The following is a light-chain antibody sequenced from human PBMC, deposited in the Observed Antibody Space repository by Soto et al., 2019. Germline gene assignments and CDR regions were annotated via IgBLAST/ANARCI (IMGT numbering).Light chain of an antibody. Sequence: EIVMTQSPGTLSVSPGERATLSFRASQSVSSNLAWYQQKPGQAPRLLIYGASTRATGIPARFSGRGSGTDFTLTISRLEPEDFAVYYCQQYGSSITFGQGTRLEI. CDR1: QSVSSN. V-gene: IGKV3-20*01. J-gene: IGKJ5*01. CDR2: GAS. CDR3: QQYGSSIT.